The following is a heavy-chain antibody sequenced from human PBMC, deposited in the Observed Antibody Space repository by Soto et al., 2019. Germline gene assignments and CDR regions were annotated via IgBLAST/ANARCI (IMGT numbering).Heavy chain of an antibody. CDR3: AHRTTVTLGLI. J-gene: IGHJ4*02. Sequence: QITLKESGPTLVKPTQTLTLTCTVSGFSLTTDGVGVGWIRQPPGKALEWLGLIYWNDEKRYRPSLQSRLTITKDTSRNQVVLTMTNMDPVDTATYYCAHRTTVTLGLIWGQGTLVTVSS. D-gene: IGHD4-4*01. CDR1: GFSLTTDGVG. CDR2: IYWNDEK. V-gene: IGHV2-5*01.